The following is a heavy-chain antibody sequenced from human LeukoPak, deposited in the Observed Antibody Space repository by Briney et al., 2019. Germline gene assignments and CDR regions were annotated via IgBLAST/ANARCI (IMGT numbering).Heavy chain of an antibody. J-gene: IGHJ4*02. V-gene: IGHV4-4*02. Sequence: SGTLSLTCAVSGGSISSSNWWSWVRQPPGKGLEWIGEIYHSGNTNYNPSLKSRVTISVDKSKNQFSLKLSSVTAADTAVYYCARVRRYCSSTSCYARGYFDYWGQGTLVTVSS. CDR2: IYHSGNT. D-gene: IGHD2-2*01. CDR3: ARVRRYCSSTSCYARGYFDY. CDR1: GGSISSSNW.